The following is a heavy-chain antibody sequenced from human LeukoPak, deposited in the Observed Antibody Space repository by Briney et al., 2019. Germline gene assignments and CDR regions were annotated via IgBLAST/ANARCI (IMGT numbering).Heavy chain of an antibody. CDR1: GFTFTSYE. CDR2: ISSSSSTI. D-gene: IGHD6-13*01. Sequence: PGGSLRLSCAASGFTFTSYEMNWVRQAPGKGLEWVSYISSSSSTIYYADSVKGRFTISRDNAKNSLYLQMNSLRDEDTAVYYCARDQQQLASPLDYWGQGTLVTVSS. V-gene: IGHV3-48*02. J-gene: IGHJ4*02. CDR3: ARDQQQLASPLDY.